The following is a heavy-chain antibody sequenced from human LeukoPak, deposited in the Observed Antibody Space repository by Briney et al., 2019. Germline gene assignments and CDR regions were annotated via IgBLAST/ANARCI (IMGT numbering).Heavy chain of an antibody. Sequence: SETLSLTCTVSGGSISSYYWSWIRQPPGKGLEWIGYIYYSGSTNYNPSLKSRVTISVDTSKNQFSLELSSVTAADTAVYYCASGYYGTRTLAFDYWGQGTLVTVSS. CDR3: ASGYYGTRTLAFDY. V-gene: IGHV4-59*01. J-gene: IGHJ4*02. CDR2: IYYSGST. CDR1: GGSISSYY. D-gene: IGHD4-17*01.